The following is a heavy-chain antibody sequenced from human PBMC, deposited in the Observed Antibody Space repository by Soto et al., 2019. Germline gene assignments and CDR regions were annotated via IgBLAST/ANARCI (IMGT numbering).Heavy chain of an antibody. Sequence: QVQLQESGPGLVKPSETLSLTCTVSGGSISSYYWSWIRQPPGKGLEWIGYIFYSGSTNYNPSLKRPVTKPVDRSKYQYAVSVSSAPDANAAVYYCASRRAAYTFFDCWGEGNLVTVSS. CDR2: IFYSGST. D-gene: IGHD2-15*01. CDR1: GGSISSYY. J-gene: IGHJ4*02. CDR3: ASRRAAYTFFDC. V-gene: IGHV4-59*08.